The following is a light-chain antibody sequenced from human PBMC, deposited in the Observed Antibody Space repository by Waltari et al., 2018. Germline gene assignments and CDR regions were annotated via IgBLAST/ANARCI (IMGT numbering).Light chain of an antibody. Sequence: DIQMTQSPSSVSASVGDRVTITCRASPKISSWLVWYQQKPGKAPKVLIYTASTLQSGVPSRFSGSGSGTDFTLTISSLQPEDFATYYCLQTNSFPWTFGQGTKVEI. V-gene: IGKV1-12*01. J-gene: IGKJ1*01. CDR2: TAS. CDR3: LQTNSFPWT. CDR1: PKISSW.